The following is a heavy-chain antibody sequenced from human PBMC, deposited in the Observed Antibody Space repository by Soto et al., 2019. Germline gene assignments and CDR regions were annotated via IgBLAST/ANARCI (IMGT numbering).Heavy chain of an antibody. CDR3: ARANVVFLWGVSSGANYGYGLDV. Sequence: ASVKVSCKASGYTFTSYYMHWVRQAPGQGLEWMGIINPSGGSTSYAQKFQGRVTMTRDTSTSTAYMELSSLRSEDTAVYYCARANVVFLWGVSSGANYGYGLDVWGQGTTVTVSS. J-gene: IGHJ6*02. V-gene: IGHV1-46*01. D-gene: IGHD3-3*02. CDR2: INPSGGST. CDR1: GYTFTSYY.